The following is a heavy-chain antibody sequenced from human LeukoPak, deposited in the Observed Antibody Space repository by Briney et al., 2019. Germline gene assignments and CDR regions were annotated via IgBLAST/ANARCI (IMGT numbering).Heavy chain of an antibody. CDR2: ISSSGSTI. D-gene: IGHD5-18*01. V-gene: IGHV3-11*04. Sequence: GGSLRLSCAASGFTFSDYYMSWIRQAPGKGLEWVSYISSSGSTIYYADSVKGRFTISRDNAKNSLYLQMNNLRVEDTAVYYCARDQPMGYNYGYPFDNWGQGTLVTVSS. CDR3: ARDQPMGYNYGYPFDN. J-gene: IGHJ4*02. CDR1: GFTFSDYY.